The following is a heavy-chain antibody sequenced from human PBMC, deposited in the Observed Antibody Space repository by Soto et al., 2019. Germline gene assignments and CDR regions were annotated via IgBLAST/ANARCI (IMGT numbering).Heavy chain of an antibody. D-gene: IGHD3-10*01. V-gene: IGHV4-31*03. Sequence: SETLSLTCTVSGGSISSGGYYWSWIRQHPGKGLEWIGYIFYSGSTYYNPSLKSRATISVDTSKNQFSLKLSSVTAADTAVYYCARGSTIVRGAPSWFDPWGQGTLVTVSS. CDR2: IFYSGST. CDR3: ARGSTIVRGAPSWFDP. J-gene: IGHJ5*02. CDR1: GGSISSGGYY.